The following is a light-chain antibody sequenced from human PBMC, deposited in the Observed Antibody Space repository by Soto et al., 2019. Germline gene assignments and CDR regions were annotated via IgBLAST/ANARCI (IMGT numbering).Light chain of an antibody. Sequence: ESVLTQSPGTQSLSPGERATLSCRASQSVSNAFFAWYQQKPGQAPRLLIYGISNRATGIPDRFSGSGSGTEFTLTISSLQPDDFATYYCQQYDNYPLTFGGGTKVEI. J-gene: IGKJ4*01. V-gene: IGKV3-20*01. CDR2: GIS. CDR1: QSVSNAF. CDR3: QQYDNYPLT.